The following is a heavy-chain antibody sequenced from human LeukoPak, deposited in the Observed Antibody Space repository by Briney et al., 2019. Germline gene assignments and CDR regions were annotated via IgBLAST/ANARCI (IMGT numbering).Heavy chain of an antibody. CDR1: GYTFTTYG. J-gene: IGHJ5*02. CDR3: ARDLDVVVVAATHWFDP. Sequence: ASVKVSCKASGYTFTTYGISWLRQAPGQGLEWMGWISAYNGNTNYAQKLQGRVTMTTDTSTSTAYMELRSLRSDDTAVYYCARDLDVVVVAATHWFDPWGQGTLVTVSS. CDR2: ISAYNGNT. V-gene: IGHV1-18*01. D-gene: IGHD2-15*01.